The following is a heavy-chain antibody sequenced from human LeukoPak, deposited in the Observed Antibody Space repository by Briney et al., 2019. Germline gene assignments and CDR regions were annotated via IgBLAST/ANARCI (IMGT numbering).Heavy chain of an antibody. D-gene: IGHD3-10*01. CDR3: ARDGVWFGEFQDAFDI. CDR1: GFTFSSYS. Sequence: PGGSLRLSCAASGFTFSSYSMNWVRQAPGKGLEWVSSISSSSSYIYYADSVKGRFTISRDNAKNSLYLQMNSLRAEDTAVYYCARDGVWFGEFQDAFDIWGQGTMVTVSS. J-gene: IGHJ3*02. V-gene: IGHV3-21*01. CDR2: ISSSSSYI.